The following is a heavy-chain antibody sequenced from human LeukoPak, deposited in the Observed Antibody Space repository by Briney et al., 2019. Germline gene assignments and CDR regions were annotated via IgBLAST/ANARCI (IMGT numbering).Heavy chain of an antibody. D-gene: IGHD2-15*01. CDR2: MNPNSGNT. CDR3: ARWRYCSGGSCHTGHYYYYGMDV. CDR1: GYTFTSYD. V-gene: IGHV1-8*01. Sequence: ASVKVSCKTSGYTFTSYDINWVRRATGQGLEWMGWMNPNSGNTGYAQKFQGRVTMTRNTSISTAYMELSSLRSEDTAVYYCARWRYCSGGSCHTGHYYYYGMDVWGQGTTVTVSS. J-gene: IGHJ6*02.